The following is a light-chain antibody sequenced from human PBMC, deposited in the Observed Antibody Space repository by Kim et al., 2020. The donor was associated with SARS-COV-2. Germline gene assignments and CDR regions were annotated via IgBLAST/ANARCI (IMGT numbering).Light chain of an antibody. Sequence: QSALTQPASVSGSPGQSITISCTGTSSDDGSYTFVSWYQQYPGKAPKLMIYEVTKRPSGVSNRFSGSKSGNTASLTISGLQAGDEADYYCCSYAGSSTWLFGGGTQLTVL. CDR1: SSDDGSYTF. V-gene: IGLV2-23*02. CDR2: EVT. CDR3: CSYAGSSTWL. J-gene: IGLJ3*02.